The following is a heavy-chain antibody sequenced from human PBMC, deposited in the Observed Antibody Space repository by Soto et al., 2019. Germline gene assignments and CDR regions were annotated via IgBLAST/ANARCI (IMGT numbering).Heavy chain of an antibody. D-gene: IGHD7-27*01. V-gene: IGHV4-59*01. CDR1: GGSISSYY. CDR2: IYYSGST. CDR3: ARSDPNWGFDY. J-gene: IGHJ4*02. Sequence: PSETLSLTCTVSGGSISSYYWSWIRQPPGKGLEWIGYIYYSGSTNYNPSLKSRVTISVDTSKNQFSLKLSSVTAADTAVYYCARSDPNWGFDYWGQGTLVTVSS.